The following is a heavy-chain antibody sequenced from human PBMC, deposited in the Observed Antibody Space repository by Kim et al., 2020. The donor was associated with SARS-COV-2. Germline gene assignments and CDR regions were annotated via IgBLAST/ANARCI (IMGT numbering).Heavy chain of an antibody. CDR1: GGPIGDYA. D-gene: IGHD3-22*01. Sequence: SLILSCAASGGPIGDYARHWVRQAPGKGLEWVSGISWNSGSIGYADSVKGLFTISRDNAKNSLYLQMNSLRAEDTALYYCAKDIGWLLDYYGMDVWGQGTTVTVSS. J-gene: IGHJ6*02. CDR2: ISWNSGSI. V-gene: IGHV3-9*01. CDR3: AKDIGWLLDYYGMDV.